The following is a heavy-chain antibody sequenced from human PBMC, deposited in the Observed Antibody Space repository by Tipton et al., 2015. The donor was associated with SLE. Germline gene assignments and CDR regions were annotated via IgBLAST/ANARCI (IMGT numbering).Heavy chain of an antibody. CDR1: GGSISSHY. V-gene: IGHV4-59*11. D-gene: IGHD1-1*01. CDR3: ARDLEAFDI. CDR2: IYYSGST. J-gene: IGHJ3*02. Sequence: TLSLTCTVSGGSISSHYWSWIRQPPGKGMEGLGYIYYSGSTNYNPSLKSRVTISVDTSKNQFSLKLSSVTAADTAVYYCARDLEAFDIWGQGRMVTVSS.